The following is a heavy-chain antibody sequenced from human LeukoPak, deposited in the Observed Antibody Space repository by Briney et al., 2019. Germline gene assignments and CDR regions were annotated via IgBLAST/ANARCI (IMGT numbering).Heavy chain of an antibody. CDR3: ARVRVVAGLRYYYYYGMDV. D-gene: IGHD2-15*01. CDR1: GYTFTGYY. J-gene: IGHJ6*02. CDR2: INPNSGGT. Sequence: GASVKVSCKASGYTFTGYYMHWVRQAPGQGLEWMGWINPNSGGTNYAQKFQGRVTMTRDTSISTAYMELSRLRSDDTAAYYCARVRVVAGLRYYYYYGMDVWGQGTTVTVSS. V-gene: IGHV1-2*02.